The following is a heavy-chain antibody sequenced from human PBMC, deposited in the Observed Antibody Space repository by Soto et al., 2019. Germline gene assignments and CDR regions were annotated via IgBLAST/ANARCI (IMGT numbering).Heavy chain of an antibody. CDR1: GFTFSSYG. J-gene: IGHJ6*02. Sequence: GGSLRLSCAASGFTFSSYGMHWVRQAPGKGLEWVAVISYDGSNKYYADSVKGQFTISRDNSKNTLYLQMNSLRAEDTALYYCAKVIVKGTAMENYGMDVWGQGTTVTVSS. V-gene: IGHV3-30*18. CDR2: ISYDGSNK. CDR3: AKVIVKGTAMENYGMDV. D-gene: IGHD5-18*01.